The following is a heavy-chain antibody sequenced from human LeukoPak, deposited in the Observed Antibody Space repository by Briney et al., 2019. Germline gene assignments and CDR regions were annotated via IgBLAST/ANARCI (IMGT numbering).Heavy chain of an antibody. CDR1: EFTFSNYA. J-gene: IGHJ4*02. Sequence: GGSLRLSCAASEFTFSNYAMTWVRQAPGKGLEWVSAISGSGGNTFYADSVKGRFTISRDNSKNTLYLKMNSRRAEDTAVYYCAKPLGYCSGGSCYSGVIDYWGQGTLVTVSS. V-gene: IGHV3-23*01. CDR3: AKPLGYCSGGSCYSGVIDY. D-gene: IGHD2-15*01. CDR2: ISGSGGNT.